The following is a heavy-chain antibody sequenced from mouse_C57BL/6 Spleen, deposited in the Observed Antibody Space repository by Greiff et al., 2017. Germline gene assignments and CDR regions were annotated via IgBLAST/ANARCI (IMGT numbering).Heavy chain of an antibody. J-gene: IGHJ1*03. V-gene: IGHV1-82*01. CDR2: IYPGDGDT. CDR1: GYAFSSSW. Sequence: VQLQESGPELVKPGASVKISCKASGYAFSSSWMNWVKQRPGKGLEWIGRIYPGDGDTNYNGKFKGKATLTADKSSSTAYMQLSSLTSEDSAVYFCARDYYGSSVYFDVWGTGTTVTVSS. D-gene: IGHD1-1*01. CDR3: ARDYYGSSVYFDV.